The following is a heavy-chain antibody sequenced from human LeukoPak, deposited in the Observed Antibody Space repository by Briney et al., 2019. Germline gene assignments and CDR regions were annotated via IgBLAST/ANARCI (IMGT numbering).Heavy chain of an antibody. Sequence: PGGSLRLSCAASGFTFSSYGMHWVRQAPGRGLEWVAFIRYDGSNKYYADSVKGRFTISRDNSKNTLYLQMNSLRAEDTAVYYCAKVPTTVTFYYYYYGVGVWGQGTTVTVSS. D-gene: IGHD4-17*01. V-gene: IGHV3-30*02. CDR3: AKVPTTVTFYYYYYGVGV. J-gene: IGHJ6*02. CDR2: IRYDGSNK. CDR1: GFTFSSYG.